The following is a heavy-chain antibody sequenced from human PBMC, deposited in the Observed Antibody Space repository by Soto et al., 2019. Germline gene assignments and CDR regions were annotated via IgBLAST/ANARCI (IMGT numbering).Heavy chain of an antibody. V-gene: IGHV3-21*01. CDR2: ISSSSSDI. D-gene: IGHD1-1*01. Sequence: EVQLVESGGGLVKPGGSLRLSCAASGFTFTGLAFSTHSMNWVRQAPGKGLEWVSSISSSSSDIYYADSVKGRFTISRDNAKNSLYPQMNSLRAEDTAVYYCARTGATWYFDYWGQGTLVTVSS. CDR1: GFTFTGLAFSTHS. J-gene: IGHJ4*02. CDR3: ARTGATWYFDY.